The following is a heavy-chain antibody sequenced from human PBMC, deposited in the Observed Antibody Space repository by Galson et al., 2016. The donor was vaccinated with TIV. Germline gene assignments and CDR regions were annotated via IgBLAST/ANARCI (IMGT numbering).Heavy chain of an antibody. CDR1: GFTFTNYA. J-gene: IGHJ4*02. V-gene: IGHV3-23*01. CDR2: ISGSGGTT. Sequence: SLRHSCAASGFTFTNYAMSWVRQAPGKGLEWVSAISGSGGTTFYADSVKGRFTISRDNAKNTLYLQMNSLRAEDTAVYYCAQVYYSYGSGTYYVWGQGTLVTVSS. D-gene: IGHD3-10*01. CDR3: AQVYYSYGSGTYYV.